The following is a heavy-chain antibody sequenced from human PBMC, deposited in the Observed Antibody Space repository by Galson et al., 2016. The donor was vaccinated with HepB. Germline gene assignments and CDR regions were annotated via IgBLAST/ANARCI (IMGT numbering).Heavy chain of an antibody. V-gene: IGHV3-23*01. J-gene: IGHJ4*02. CDR2: ITASGGTT. D-gene: IGHD3-3*01. CDR1: EFTFSSNA. CDR3: ATRPGGGDFWSGRPVGIDY. Sequence: SLRLACAASEFTFSSNAMSWVRQAPGKGLEWVAGITASGGTTYYAASVKGRFTISRDNSKNPLYLQMNSLRAEDTAVYYCATRPGGGDFWSGRPVGIDYWGQGTLVTVSS.